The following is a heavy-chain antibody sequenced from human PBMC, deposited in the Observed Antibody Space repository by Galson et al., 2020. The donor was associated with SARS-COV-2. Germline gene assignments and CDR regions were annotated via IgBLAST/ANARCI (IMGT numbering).Heavy chain of an antibody. CDR3: AREGPDYTSSYFDY. CDR1: GFPFSNFA. Sequence: GESLKISCAASGFPFSNFAMHWVRQAAGKGLEWVAIISHDGSTKYNTDSMKGRFTISRDNSKNTLFLQMNSLRDEDTAVYYCAREGPDYTSSYFDYWGQGTPVTVSS. D-gene: IGHD2-2*02. J-gene: IGHJ4*02. V-gene: IGHV3-30*04. CDR2: ISHDGSTK.